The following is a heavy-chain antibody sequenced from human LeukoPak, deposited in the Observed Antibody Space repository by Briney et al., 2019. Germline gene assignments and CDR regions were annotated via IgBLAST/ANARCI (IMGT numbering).Heavy chain of an antibody. J-gene: IGHJ4*02. CDR2: IRFDGSNE. V-gene: IGHV3-30*02. CDR1: GFTATLYA. CDR3: AGDFDY. Sequence: GGSLRLSCAASGFTATLYATHWVRRGPRKGLEWVTFIRFDGSNEYYTDSVKGRFTISRDNSKNTLYLQMNSLRPEDTAVYYCAGDFDYWGQGTLVTVSS.